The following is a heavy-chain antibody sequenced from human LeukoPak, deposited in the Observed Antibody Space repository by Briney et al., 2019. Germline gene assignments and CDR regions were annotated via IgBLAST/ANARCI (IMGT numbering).Heavy chain of an antibody. Sequence: PGESLKISCKGSGYSFTSYWIGWVRQMPGKGLEWMGIIYPGDSDTRYSPSFQGQVTISADKSISTAYLQWSSLKASDTAMYYCASQNPVAARRGPYYYYGMDVWGQGTTVTVSS. CDR2: IYPGDSDT. J-gene: IGHJ6*02. V-gene: IGHV5-51*01. CDR3: ASQNPVAARRGPYYYYGMDV. D-gene: IGHD6-6*01. CDR1: GYSFTSYW.